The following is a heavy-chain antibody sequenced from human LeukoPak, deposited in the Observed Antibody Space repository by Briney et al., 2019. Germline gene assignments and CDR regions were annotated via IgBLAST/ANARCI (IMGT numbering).Heavy chain of an antibody. CDR3: ARVDMRYCSRSCNKVTGFFDF. V-gene: IGHV3-74*01. J-gene: IGHJ4*02. D-gene: IGHD2-2*01. Sequence: GESLRLSCVASGFSFSNYWMHWVRQAPGKGLVWVSRINSDGSVIYYADSVRGRFTISRDNAKESLFLQMNSLRAEDTAVYYCARVDMRYCSRSCNKVTGFFDFWRQGPLVTVSS. CDR1: GFSFSNYW. CDR2: INSDGSVI.